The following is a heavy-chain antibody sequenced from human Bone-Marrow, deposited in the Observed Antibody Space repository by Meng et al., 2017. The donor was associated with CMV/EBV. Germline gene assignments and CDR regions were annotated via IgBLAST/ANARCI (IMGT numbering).Heavy chain of an antibody. CDR2: ISYDGSNK. CDR1: GFTFSSYA. J-gene: IGHJ6*02. CDR3: ARELRFLEGYYYYGMDV. D-gene: IGHD3-3*01. V-gene: IGHV3-30-3*01. Sequence: GESLKISCAASGFTFSSYAMHWVRQAPGKGLEWVAVISYDGSNKYYADSVKGRFTIYRENSKNTLYVQMNSLRAEDTAVYYCARELRFLEGYYYYGMDVWGQGTTVTVSS.